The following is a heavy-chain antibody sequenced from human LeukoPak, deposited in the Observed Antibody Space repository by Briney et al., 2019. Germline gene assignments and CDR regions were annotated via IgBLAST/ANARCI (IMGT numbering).Heavy chain of an antibody. Sequence: GASVKVSCKASGYTFTGYYMHWVRQAPGQGLEWMGWINPNSGGTNYAQKFQGRVTMTRDTSISTAYMELSRLRSDDTAVYYCARDRPLYYYGSGSYYNHHYYYYMDVWGKGTTVTVSS. CDR1: GYTFTGYY. CDR3: ARDRPLYYYGSGSYYNHHYYYYMDV. CDR2: INPNSGGT. V-gene: IGHV1-2*02. D-gene: IGHD3-10*01. J-gene: IGHJ6*03.